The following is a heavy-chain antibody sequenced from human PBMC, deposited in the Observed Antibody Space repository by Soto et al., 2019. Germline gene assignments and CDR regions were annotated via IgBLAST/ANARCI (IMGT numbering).Heavy chain of an antibody. CDR1: GYTFTSYG. V-gene: IGHV1-18*01. CDR2: ISAYNGNT. D-gene: IGHD2-2*01. Sequence: ASVKVSCKASGYTFTSYGIGWVRQAPGQGLEWMGWISAYNGNTNYAQKLQGRVTMTTDTSTSTAYMELRSLRSDDTAVYYCARIDIVVVPAATPYYYYYMDVWGKGTTVTVSS. CDR3: ARIDIVVVPAATPYYYYYMDV. J-gene: IGHJ6*03.